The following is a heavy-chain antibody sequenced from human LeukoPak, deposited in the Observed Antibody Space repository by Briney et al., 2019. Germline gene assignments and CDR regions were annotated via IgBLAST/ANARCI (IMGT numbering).Heavy chain of an antibody. CDR2: IYYSGST. Sequence: SETLSLTCTVSGGSISSYYWSWIRQPPGKGLEWIGDIYYSGSTNYNPSLKRRVTISVDTSKNQFPLQLISVTAADNAVYYCATSYSYGYGYFDYWGQGTPVTVSS. V-gene: IGHV4-59*01. D-gene: IGHD5-18*01. J-gene: IGHJ4*02. CDR3: ATSYSYGYGYFDY. CDR1: GGSISSYY.